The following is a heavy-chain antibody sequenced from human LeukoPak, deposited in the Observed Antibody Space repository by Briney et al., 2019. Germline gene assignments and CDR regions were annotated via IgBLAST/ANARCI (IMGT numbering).Heavy chain of an antibody. CDR2: VSTSGNT. V-gene: IGHV4-4*07. J-gene: IGHJ5*02. Sequence: SETLSLTCSVSGGSISGFHWSWIRQTAGKGLEWIERVSTSGNTFYNPSLESRVTMSADTSGIHFSLNLTSVTAADTAVYYCARDLGGAYYYDSIPWGQGTLVTVSS. CDR1: GGSISGFH. D-gene: IGHD3-22*01. CDR3: ARDLGGAYYYDSIP.